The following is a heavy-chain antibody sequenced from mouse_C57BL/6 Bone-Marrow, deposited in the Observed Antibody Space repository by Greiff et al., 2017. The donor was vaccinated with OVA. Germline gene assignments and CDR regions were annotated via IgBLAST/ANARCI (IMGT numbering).Heavy chain of an antibody. Sequence: EVKLEESGAGLVKPGGSLKLSCAASGFTFSSYAMSWVRQTPEKRLEWVAYISSGGDYIYYADTVKGRFTISRDNARNTLYLQMSSLKSEDTAMYYCTRDSNWDYFDYWGQGTTLTVSS. CDR2: ISSGGDYI. CDR1: GFTFSSYA. CDR3: TRDSNWDYFDY. D-gene: IGHD4-1*01. J-gene: IGHJ2*01. V-gene: IGHV5-9-1*02.